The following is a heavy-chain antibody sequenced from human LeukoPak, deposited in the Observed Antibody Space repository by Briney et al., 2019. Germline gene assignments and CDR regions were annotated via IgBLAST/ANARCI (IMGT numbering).Heavy chain of an antibody. Sequence: PGGSLRLSCAASGVTFSSYEMNWVRQAPGKGREWVSYISSGGSTIYYADSVRGRFTISRANATNSLYLQMNSLRAEDTAVYYCARRLYSSSSFDYWGQGTPVTVSS. CDR2: ISSGGSTI. D-gene: IGHD6-6*01. J-gene: IGHJ4*02. CDR1: GVTFSSYE. V-gene: IGHV3-48*03. CDR3: ARRLYSSSSFDY.